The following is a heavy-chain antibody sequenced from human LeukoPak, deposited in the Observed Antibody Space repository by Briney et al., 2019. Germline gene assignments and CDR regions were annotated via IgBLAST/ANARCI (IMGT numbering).Heavy chain of an antibody. CDR2: ISGSGGST. J-gene: IGHJ4*02. Sequence: GGPLRLSCSASGFPFNGYAMSGVPQAPGEGLEGGSAISGSGGSTYYADSVKGRFAISRDNSKNTLYLQMNSLRAEDTAVYYCAKEAAPYEFWSGYYIDWGQGTLVTVSS. V-gene: IGHV3-23*01. D-gene: IGHD3-3*01. CDR3: AKEAAPYEFWSGYYID. CDR1: GFPFNGYA.